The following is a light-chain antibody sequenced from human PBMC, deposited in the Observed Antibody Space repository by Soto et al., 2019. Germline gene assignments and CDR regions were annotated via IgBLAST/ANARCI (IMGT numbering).Light chain of an antibody. CDR2: GAS. Sequence: EIVMTQSPATLSVSPGERVTLSCRASQSVSSNLAWYQQKPGQAPRLLIYGASTRATGIPARFSGSGSGTDFTLTIRSLQSEDFAVYYCQQCNNWPLTFGQGTKVEIK. CDR3: QQCNNWPLT. V-gene: IGKV3-15*01. J-gene: IGKJ1*01. CDR1: QSVSSN.